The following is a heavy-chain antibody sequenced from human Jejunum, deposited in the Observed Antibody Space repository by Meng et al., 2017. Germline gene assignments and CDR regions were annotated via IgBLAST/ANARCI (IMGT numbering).Heavy chain of an antibody. CDR3: ARLLGGATRIDP. D-gene: IGHD1-26*01. Sequence: SETLSLTCTVSGGSINSGYHYWCWIRQPPGEGLEWIGRIYTSGSTCYNPSLKSRVTISVETSKNQFSLKLTSVTAADTAVYYCARLLGGATRIDPWGQGTLVTVSS. CDR1: GGSINSGYHY. V-gene: IGHV4-61*02. J-gene: IGHJ5*02. CDR2: IYTSGST.